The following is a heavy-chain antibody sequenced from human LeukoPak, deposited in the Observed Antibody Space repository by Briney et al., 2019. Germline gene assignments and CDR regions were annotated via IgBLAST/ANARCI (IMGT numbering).Heavy chain of an antibody. Sequence: GRSLRLSCAASGFTFDDYAMHWVRQAPGKGLEWVSAISGSGGSTYYADSVKGRFTISRDNSKNTLYLQMNSLRAEDTAVYYCAKRLVTMVRGVITYNWFDPWGQGTLVTVSS. CDR2: ISGSGGST. J-gene: IGHJ5*02. D-gene: IGHD3-10*01. CDR1: GFTFDDYA. V-gene: IGHV3-23*01. CDR3: AKRLVTMVRGVITYNWFDP.